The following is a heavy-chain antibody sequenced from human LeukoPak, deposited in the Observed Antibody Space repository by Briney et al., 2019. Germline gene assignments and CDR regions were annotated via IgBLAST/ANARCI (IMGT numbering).Heavy chain of an antibody. CDR1: GYTFTGYY. V-gene: IGHV1-2*02. J-gene: IGHJ3*02. Sequence: PSVKLSCTSSGYTFTGYYMHWVRQPPGQGHEWVGWINPNSGGTNYAQKFQGRVTITIATSISTAYMEMSRLRSDDTAVYYCARDRDDFDIWGQGTLVTVSS. CDR3: ARDRDDFDI. CDR2: INPNSGGT.